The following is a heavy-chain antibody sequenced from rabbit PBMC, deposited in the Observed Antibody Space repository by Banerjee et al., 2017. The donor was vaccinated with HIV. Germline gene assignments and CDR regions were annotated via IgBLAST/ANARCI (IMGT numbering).Heavy chain of an antibody. CDR3: ARDAGYVGSNL. V-gene: IGHV1S40*01. CDR1: GFSFSSSYY. J-gene: IGHJ4*01. D-gene: IGHD4-2*01. Sequence: QSLEESGGDLVKPGASLTLTCTASGFSFSSSYYMCWVRQAPGKGLEWIACIGAASTYYATWAKGRFTISKTSSTTVTLQMTSLTAADTATYFCARDAGYVGSNLWGPGTLVTVS. CDR2: IGAAST.